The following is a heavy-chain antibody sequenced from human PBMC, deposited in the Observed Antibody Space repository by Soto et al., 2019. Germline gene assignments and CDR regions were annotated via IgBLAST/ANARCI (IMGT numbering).Heavy chain of an antibody. J-gene: IGHJ4*02. D-gene: IGHD2-8*01. V-gene: IGHV3-23*01. CDR3: AKVGIYCTNGVCGAY. Sequence: EVQLLESGGGLVQPGGSLRLSCAASGFTFSSYAMSWVRQAPGKGLAWVAGISGSGGSTYYADSVKGRFTISRDNAKNTLYLQMNSLRVEDTAIYYCAKVGIYCTNGVCGAYWGQGTLVTVSS. CDR1: GFTFSSYA. CDR2: ISGSGGST.